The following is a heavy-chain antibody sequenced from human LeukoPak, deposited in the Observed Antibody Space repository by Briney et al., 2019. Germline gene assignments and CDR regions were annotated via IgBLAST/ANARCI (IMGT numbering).Heavy chain of an antibody. V-gene: IGHV3-9*01. J-gene: IGHJ4*02. CDR2: ISWNSGSI. CDR1: GFTFDDYA. Sequence: GRSLRLSCAASGFTFDDYAMHWVRQAPGKGLEWVSGISWNSGSIGYADSVKGRFTISRDNAKNSLYLQMNSLRDEDTAVYYCARDDYYDSSVPGYWGQGTLVTVSS. D-gene: IGHD3-22*01. CDR3: ARDDYYDSSVPGY.